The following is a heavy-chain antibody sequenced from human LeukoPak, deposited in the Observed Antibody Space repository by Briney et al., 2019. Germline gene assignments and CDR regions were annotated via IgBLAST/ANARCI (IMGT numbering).Heavy chain of an antibody. V-gene: IGHV3-30*18. J-gene: IGHJ6*02. CDR3: AKGEPEPLTVAGRSYYEDGMDD. CDR2: ISYDGSKK. CDR1: GHTFCRYG. Sequence: GRSLRLSCAASGHTFCRYGMQWVRQAPAKGLEWVAVISYDGSKKYYADSVKGRFIIARDNAKNTLYLQMNSLSAEHTAVYYCAKGEPEPLTVAGRSYYEDGMDDWGQGTTVTVSS. D-gene: IGHD6-19*01.